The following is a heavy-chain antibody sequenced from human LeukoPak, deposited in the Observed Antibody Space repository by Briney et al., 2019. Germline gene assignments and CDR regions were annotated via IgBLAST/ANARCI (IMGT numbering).Heavy chain of an antibody. CDR1: GFTFSSSW. V-gene: IGHV3-7*01. Sequence: GGSLRLSCAASGFTFSSSWMTWVRQAPGKGLEWVASINQDGGEIHYVDSVKGRFTISRDNAKNSLYLQMNSLRAEDTAVYYCAGAGGYYDSSGYHSWGQGTLVTVSS. CDR3: AGAGGYYDSSGYHS. J-gene: IGHJ4*02. D-gene: IGHD3-22*01. CDR2: INQDGGEI.